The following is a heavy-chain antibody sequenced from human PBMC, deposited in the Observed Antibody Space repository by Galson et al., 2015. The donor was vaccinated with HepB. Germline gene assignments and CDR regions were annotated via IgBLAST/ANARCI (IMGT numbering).Heavy chain of an antibody. V-gene: IGHV3-53*01. Sequence: APGKGLEWVSVIYSGGSTYYADSVKGRFTISRDNSKNTLYLQMNSLRAEDTAVYYCARGKKSGGSSGWYVFYWGQGTLVTVSS. D-gene: IGHD6-19*01. CDR3: ARGKKSGGSSGWYVFY. CDR2: IYSGGST. J-gene: IGHJ4*02.